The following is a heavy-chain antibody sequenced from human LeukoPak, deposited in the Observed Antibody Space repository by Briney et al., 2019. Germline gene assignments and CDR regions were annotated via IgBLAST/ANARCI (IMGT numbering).Heavy chain of an antibody. Sequence: ASVKVSYKASGYTFTGYYMHWVRQAPGQGLEWMAWINPNHGGTNFAPKFQGRVTVTRDTSISTAYMELTRLTSDDTAVYFCARGEVVYYGSRSWKLDQWGQGTLATVSS. V-gene: IGHV1-2*02. J-gene: IGHJ4*02. D-gene: IGHD3-10*01. CDR3: ARGEVVYYGSRSWKLDQ. CDR2: INPNHGGT. CDR1: GYTFTGYY.